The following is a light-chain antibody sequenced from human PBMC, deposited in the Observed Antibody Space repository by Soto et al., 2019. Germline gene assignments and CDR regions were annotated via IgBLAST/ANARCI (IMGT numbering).Light chain of an antibody. CDR3: AALDDSLNGRV. CDR1: SSNIGSNT. CDR2: SNN. J-gene: IGLJ3*02. V-gene: IGLV1-44*01. Sequence: QSALTQPPSASGTPGQRVTISCSGSSSNIGSNTVNWYQQLPGTAPKLLIYSNNQRPSAVPDRFSASKSGTSASLAISGLHSEDEAYYYCAALDDSLNGRVFGGGTKLTVL.